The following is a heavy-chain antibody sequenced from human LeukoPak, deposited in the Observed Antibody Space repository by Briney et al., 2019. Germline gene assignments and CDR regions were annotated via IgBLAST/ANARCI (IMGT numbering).Heavy chain of an antibody. CDR1: GGSFSGYY. CDR3: ARRYSSGWYVDY. Sequence: SETLSLTCAVYGGSFSGYYWSWIRQPPGKGLEWIGEINHSGSTNYNPSLKSRVTISVDASKNQFSLKLSSVTAADTAVYYCARRYSSGWYVDYWGQGTLVTVSS. D-gene: IGHD6-19*01. J-gene: IGHJ4*02. V-gene: IGHV4-34*01. CDR2: INHSGST.